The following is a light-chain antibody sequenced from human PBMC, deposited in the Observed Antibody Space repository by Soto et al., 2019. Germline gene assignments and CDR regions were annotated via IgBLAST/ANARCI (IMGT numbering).Light chain of an antibody. CDR1: SSNIGNNA. V-gene: IGLV1-36*01. J-gene: IGLJ2*01. CDR2: YDD. Sequence: QSVLTQPPSVSEAPRQRVTISCSGSSSNIGNNAVNWYQQLPGNAPKLLIYYDDLLPSGVSDRFSGSKSDTSASLAISGLQSEDEADYYCAAWDDSLNGLVFGGGTTLTVL. CDR3: AAWDDSLNGLV.